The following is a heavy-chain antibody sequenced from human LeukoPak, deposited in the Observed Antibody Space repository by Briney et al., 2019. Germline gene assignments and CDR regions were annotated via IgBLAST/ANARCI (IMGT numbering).Heavy chain of an antibody. CDR2: IVVGSGDT. V-gene: IGHV1-58*02. D-gene: IGHD1-26*01. Sequence: SVKVSCKPSGFSFPNSAIHWVRQTRGRRLEWIGWIVVGSGDTNYAQELQERLSISRDVSTSTAFMELRSMGSEDTAVYYCAAVHLGEGAAWFDPWGQGTLVTVSS. CDR1: GFSFPNSA. J-gene: IGHJ5*02. CDR3: AAVHLGEGAAWFDP.